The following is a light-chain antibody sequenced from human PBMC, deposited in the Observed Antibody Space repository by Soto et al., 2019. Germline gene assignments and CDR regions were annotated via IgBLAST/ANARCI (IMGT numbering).Light chain of an antibody. Sequence: SVFTQSPGTLSLSPGERAPLSCRDSQSVSVRHLAWYHPKPGQAPRLLIYGASSRATGIPDRISGTGSGTDFTLTISRLEPEDFAVYYCQQYGDSLITSAQRARLAI. V-gene: IGKV3-20*01. J-gene: IGKJ5*01. CDR3: QQYGDSLIT. CDR1: QSVSVRH. CDR2: GAS.